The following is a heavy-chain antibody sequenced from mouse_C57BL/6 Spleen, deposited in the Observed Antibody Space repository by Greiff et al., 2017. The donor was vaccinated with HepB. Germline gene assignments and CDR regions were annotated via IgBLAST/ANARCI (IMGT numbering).Heavy chain of an antibody. V-gene: IGHV5-12*01. Sequence: EVKLQESGGGLVQPGGSLKLSCAASGFTFSDYYMYWVRQTPEKRLEWVAYISNGGGSTYYPDTVKGRFTISRDNAKNTLYLQMRRLKSEDTTMYYCAIHRGYGSYYAMDYWGQGTSVTVSS. CDR1: GFTFSDYY. CDR3: AIHRGYGSYYAMDY. J-gene: IGHJ4*01. CDR2: ISNGGGST. D-gene: IGHD1-1*01.